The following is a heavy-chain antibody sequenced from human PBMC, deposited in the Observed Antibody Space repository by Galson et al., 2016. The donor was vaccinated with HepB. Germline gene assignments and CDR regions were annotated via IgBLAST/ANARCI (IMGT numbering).Heavy chain of an antibody. CDR1: GDSISSGNSY. J-gene: IGHJ4*02. Sequence: TLSLTCTVSGDSISSGNSYWSWVRQPAGKGLEWIGRIHTSGDTDYNPSLERRVTILADTSKNQFSLHVTSVAAADTAVYYCARGGGSTGHSDFDYWGRGTLVTVSS. V-gene: IGHV4-61*02. CDR3: ARGGGSTGHSDFDY. D-gene: IGHD3-10*01. CDR2: IHTSGDT.